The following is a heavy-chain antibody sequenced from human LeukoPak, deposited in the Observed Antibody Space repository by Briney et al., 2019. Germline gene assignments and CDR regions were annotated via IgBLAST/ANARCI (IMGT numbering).Heavy chain of an antibody. CDR2: IYYSGST. Sequence: SETLSLTCTVSGGSISSYYWSWIRQPPGKGLEWIGYIYYSGSTNYNPSLKSRVTISVDTSKNQFSLKLNSVSAADTAVYYCARLGGDIYFYYMDVWGTGTTVTISS. CDR1: GGSISSYY. D-gene: IGHD2-21*01. V-gene: IGHV4-59*08. CDR3: ARLGGDIYFYYMDV. J-gene: IGHJ6*03.